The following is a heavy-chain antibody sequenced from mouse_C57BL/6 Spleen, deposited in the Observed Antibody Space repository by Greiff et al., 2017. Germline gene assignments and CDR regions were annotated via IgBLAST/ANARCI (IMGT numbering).Heavy chain of an antibody. CDR3: ARPMITTFDYYAMDY. CDR2: INPDSSTI. V-gene: IGHV4-1*01. D-gene: IGHD2-4*01. CDR1: GVDFSRYW. J-gene: IGHJ4*01. Sequence: GVDFSRYWMSWVRRAPGKGLEWIGEINPDSSTINYAPSLKDKFIISRDNAKNTLYLQMSKVRSEDTALYYCARPMITTFDYYAMDYWGQGTSVTVSS.